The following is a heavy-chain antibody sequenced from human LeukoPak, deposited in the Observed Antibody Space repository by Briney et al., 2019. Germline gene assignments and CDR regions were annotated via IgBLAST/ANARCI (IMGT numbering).Heavy chain of an antibody. CDR1: GGSISSDY. Sequence: ETLSLTCTVSGGSISSDYWNWVRQAPGKGLEWVSTITGATGKTYYAESVKGRFTISRDNSKNTLYLQMNSLTAEDTAVYSCAKSDCGGDCWLIDYWGQGIPVTVSS. D-gene: IGHD2-21*02. V-gene: IGHV3-23*01. CDR2: ITGATGKT. CDR3: AKSDCGGDCWLIDY. J-gene: IGHJ4*02.